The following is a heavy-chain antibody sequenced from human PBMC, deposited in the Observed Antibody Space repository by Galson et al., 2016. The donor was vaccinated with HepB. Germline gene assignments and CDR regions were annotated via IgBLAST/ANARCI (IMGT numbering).Heavy chain of an antibody. CDR3: TTDQELWFDP. Sequence: SLRLSCAASGFTFSRYWMHWIRQAPGKGLEWVGRIKSNVDGGTTHYAAPVKGRFTIARDDSKNTLYLQMNSLETEDTAVYYCTTDQELWFDPWGQGTLVTVSS. V-gene: IGHV3-15*01. CDR2: IKSNVDGGTT. CDR1: GFTFSRYW. D-gene: IGHD1-7*01. J-gene: IGHJ5*02.